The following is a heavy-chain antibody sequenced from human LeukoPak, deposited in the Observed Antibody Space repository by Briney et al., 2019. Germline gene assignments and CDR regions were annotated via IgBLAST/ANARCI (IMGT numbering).Heavy chain of an antibody. CDR2: INSDGSST. Sequence: GGSLRLSCAASGFTFSSYWMHWVRQAPGKGLVWVSRINSDGSSTSYADSVKGRFTISRDNAKNTLYLQMNSLRAEDTAVYYCARDMAESGYYYYMDVWGKGTTVTVSS. CDR1: GFTFSSYW. CDR3: ARDMAESGYYYYMDV. D-gene: IGHD3-10*01. J-gene: IGHJ6*03. V-gene: IGHV3-74*01.